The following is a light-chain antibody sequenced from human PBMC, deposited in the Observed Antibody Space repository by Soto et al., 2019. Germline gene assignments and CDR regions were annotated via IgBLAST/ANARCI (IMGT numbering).Light chain of an antibody. J-gene: IGKJ4*01. CDR1: QSINTY. CDR2: AAS. V-gene: IGKV1-39*01. CDR3: QQSYSTSS. Sequence: DIQMTQSPSSLSASVGDRVTITCRASQSINTYLNWYQQKPGKAPNLLIYAASSLQIGVPSRFSGSGSGTDFALTINSLQPEYFATYYCQQSYSTSSFGGGTKVEIK.